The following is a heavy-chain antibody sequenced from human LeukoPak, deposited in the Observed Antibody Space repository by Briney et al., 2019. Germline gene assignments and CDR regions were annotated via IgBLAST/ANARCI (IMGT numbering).Heavy chain of an antibody. J-gene: IGHJ5*02. Sequence: PSETLSLTCTVSGASISGDDDYWTWIRQSPGKGLEWMGYIYYSGDTYYNPSLESRVTISIDTSKNQFSLRLTSVTAADTAVYYCAREGTTTPFDPWGPGTLVTVSS. V-gene: IGHV4-30-4*08. CDR1: GASISGDDDY. CDR3: AREGTTTPFDP. D-gene: IGHD1-1*01. CDR2: IYYSGDT.